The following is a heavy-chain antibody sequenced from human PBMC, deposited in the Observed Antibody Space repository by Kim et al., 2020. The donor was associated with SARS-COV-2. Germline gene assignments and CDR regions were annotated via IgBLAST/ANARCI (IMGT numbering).Heavy chain of an antibody. V-gene: IGHV4-34*01. CDR3: ARGYCSSTSCIYYYYMDV. Sequence: SETLSLTCAVYGGSFSGYYWSWIRQPPGKGLEWIGEINHSGSTNYNPSLKSRVTISVDTSKNQFSLKLSSVTAADTAVYYCARGYCSSTSCIYYYYMDVWGKGTTVTVSS. CDR2: INHSGST. D-gene: IGHD2-2*01. J-gene: IGHJ6*03. CDR1: GGSFSGYY.